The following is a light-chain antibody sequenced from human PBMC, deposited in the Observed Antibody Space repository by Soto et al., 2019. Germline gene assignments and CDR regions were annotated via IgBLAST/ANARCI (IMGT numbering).Light chain of an antibody. J-gene: IGLJ3*02. CDR2: GNS. Sequence: QSALTQPPSVSGAPGQRVTISCTGSRSNIGASYHVHWYQQLPGTAPKLLIYGNSNRPSGVPDRFSGSKSGTSASLAITGLQAEDEADYYCQSYDSSLSGSVFGGGTKVTVL. V-gene: IGLV1-40*01. CDR1: RSNIGASYH. CDR3: QSYDSSLSGSV.